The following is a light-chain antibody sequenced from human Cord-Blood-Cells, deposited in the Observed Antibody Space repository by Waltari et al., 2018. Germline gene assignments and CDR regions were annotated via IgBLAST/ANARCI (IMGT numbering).Light chain of an antibody. CDR2: DAS. J-gene: IGKJ5*01. CDR3: QQRSNSAIT. V-gene: IGKV3-11*01. Sequence: EIVLTQSPATLSLSPGERATLSCRASQSVSSYLAWYQQKPGQAPRLLIYDASNRATGIPARFSGSGSGTDFTLTISSLEPEDFAVYYCQQRSNSAITFGQG. CDR1: QSVSSY.